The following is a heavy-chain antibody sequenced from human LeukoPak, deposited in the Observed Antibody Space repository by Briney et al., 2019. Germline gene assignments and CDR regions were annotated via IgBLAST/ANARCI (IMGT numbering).Heavy chain of an antibody. V-gene: IGHV3-30*18. CDR1: GFTFSSKS. CDR3: AKDLESIDGDYTYYYYGMDV. J-gene: IGHJ6*02. CDR2: ISYEGSNK. Sequence: GGSLRLSCGASGFTFSSKSMNWVRQAPGKGLEWVAVISYEGSNKYYADSVKGRFTISRDNSKNTLYLQMNSLRAEDTAVYYCAKDLESIDGDYTYYYYGMDVWGQGTTVTVSS. D-gene: IGHD4-17*01.